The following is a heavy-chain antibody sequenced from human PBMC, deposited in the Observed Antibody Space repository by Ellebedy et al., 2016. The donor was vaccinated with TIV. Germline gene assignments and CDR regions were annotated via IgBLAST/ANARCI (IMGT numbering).Heavy chain of an antibody. Sequence: AASVKVSCKASGGTFSSYAVSWVRQAPGQGLEWMGRIIPILGIANYAQKFQGRVTVTRDTSTSTVYMQLSSLRSEDTAVYYCAKGRGYSYDVCDIWGQGTMVTVSS. J-gene: IGHJ3*02. V-gene: IGHV1-69*04. CDR2: IIPILGIA. CDR1: GGTFSSYA. CDR3: AKGRGYSYDVCDI. D-gene: IGHD5-18*01.